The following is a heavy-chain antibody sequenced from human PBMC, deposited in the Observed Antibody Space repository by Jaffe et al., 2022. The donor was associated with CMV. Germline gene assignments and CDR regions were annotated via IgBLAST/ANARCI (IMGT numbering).Heavy chain of an antibody. J-gene: IGHJ3*02. CDR1: GYTFTSYY. D-gene: IGHD3-22*01. Sequence: QVQLVQSGAEVKKPGASVKVSCKASGYTFTSYYMHWVRQAPGQGLEWMGIINPSGGSTSYAQKFQGRVTMTRDTSTSTVYMELSSLRSEDTAVYYCARDVRYYDSSGYSSFAFDIWGQGTMVTVSS. CDR2: INPSGGST. CDR3: ARDVRYYDSSGYSSFAFDI. V-gene: IGHV1-46*01.